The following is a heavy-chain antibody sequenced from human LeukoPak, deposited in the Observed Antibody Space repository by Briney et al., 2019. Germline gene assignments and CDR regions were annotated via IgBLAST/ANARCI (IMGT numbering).Heavy chain of an antibody. CDR1: GFTFNTYW. J-gene: IGHJ4*02. CDR3: ARDLYSSAVDY. V-gene: IGHV3-30*03. D-gene: IGHD3-22*01. CDR2: ISYDGSNK. Sequence: PGGSLRLSCAASGFTFNTYWMHWVRQAPGKGLVWVALISYDGSNKYYADSVKGRFTISRDNPKNTLYLQMNSLRAEDTAVYYCARDLYSSAVDYWGQGTLVTVSS.